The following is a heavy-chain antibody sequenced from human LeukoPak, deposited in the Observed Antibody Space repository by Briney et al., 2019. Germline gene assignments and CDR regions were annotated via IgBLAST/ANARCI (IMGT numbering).Heavy chain of an antibody. CDR3: ARGGRVGYCSGGSCYSRYFQH. V-gene: IGHV4-34*01. Sequence: SETLSLTCAVYGGSFSGYYWSWIRQPPGKGLEWIGEINHSGSTNYNPPLKSRVTISVDTSKNQFSLKLSSVTAADTAVYYCARGGRVGYCSGGSCYSRYFQHWGQGTLVTVSS. J-gene: IGHJ1*01. D-gene: IGHD2-15*01. CDR2: INHSGST. CDR1: GGSFSGYY.